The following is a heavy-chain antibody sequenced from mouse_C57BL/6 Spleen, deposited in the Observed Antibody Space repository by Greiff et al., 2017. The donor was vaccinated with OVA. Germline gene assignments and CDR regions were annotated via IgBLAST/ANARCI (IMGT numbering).Heavy chain of an antibody. V-gene: IGHV1-26*01. J-gene: IGHJ1*03. CDR3: ARRYGNYGCFDV. D-gene: IGHD2-1*01. CDR1: GYTFTDYY. CDR2: INPNNGGT. Sequence: EVQLQQSGPELVKPGASVKISCKASGYTFTDYYMTWVKQSHGKSLEWIGDINPNNGGTSYNQKFKGKATLTVDKSSSTAYMELRSLTSEDSAVYYCARRYGNYGCFDVWGTGTTVTVSS.